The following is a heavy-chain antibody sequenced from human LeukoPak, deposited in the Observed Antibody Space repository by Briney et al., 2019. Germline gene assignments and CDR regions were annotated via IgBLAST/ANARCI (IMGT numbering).Heavy chain of an antibody. Sequence: ASVKVSCKASGYTFTSYAIHWLRQAPGQRLEWMGWINAGNGNTKYSQKFQGRVTITRDTSASTAYMELSSLRSEDTAVYYCATISRGDLAYCGGDCYPYYYYGMDVWGQGTTVTVSS. CDR1: GYTFTSYA. D-gene: IGHD2-21*02. V-gene: IGHV1-3*01. J-gene: IGHJ6*02. CDR2: INAGNGNT. CDR3: ATISRGDLAYCGGDCYPYYYYGMDV.